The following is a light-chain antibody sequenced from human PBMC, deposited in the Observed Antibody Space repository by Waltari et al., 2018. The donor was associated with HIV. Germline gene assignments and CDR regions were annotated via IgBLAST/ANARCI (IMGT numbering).Light chain of an antibody. CDR3: CSYAGSYTSYV. Sequence: QSALTQPRSVSGSPGQPVTISCTGTRSDVGGYNYVSWYQQHPGKAPKLMIYDVSKRPPGVPDRFSGSKSGNTASLTISGLQAEDEADYYCCSYAGSYTSYVFGTGTKVTVL. CDR1: RSDVGGYNY. CDR2: DVS. V-gene: IGLV2-11*01. J-gene: IGLJ1*01.